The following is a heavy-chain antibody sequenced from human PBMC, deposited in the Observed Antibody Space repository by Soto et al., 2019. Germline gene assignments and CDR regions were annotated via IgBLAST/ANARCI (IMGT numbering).Heavy chain of an antibody. Sequence: QVQLQQWGAGLLKPSETLSLSCAVYGASFSGYYWNWIRQPPGKGLEWIGEINQSGSTNYSPSLKTRVTISGDTSKKQFSLRVSSVTAVDTAVYYCARRFSGTGRYFDYWGQGTLVTVSS. CDR2: INQSGST. CDR1: GASFSGYY. D-gene: IGHD1-1*01. CDR3: ARRFSGTGRYFDY. V-gene: IGHV4-34*02. J-gene: IGHJ4*02.